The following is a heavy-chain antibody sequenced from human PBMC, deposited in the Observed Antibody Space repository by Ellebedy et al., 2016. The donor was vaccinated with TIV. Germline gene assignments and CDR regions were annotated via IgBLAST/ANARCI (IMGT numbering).Heavy chain of an antibody. V-gene: IGHV3-48*01. CDR3: AKRVTMVREVITYYHYAMDV. CDR2: ISTGTGRSTI. Sequence: GESLKISCAASGFTLSYYTLNWVRQAPGKGLEWLAYISTGTGRSTIYYADSVKGRFTISRDNSKNTLYLQMNSLRAEDTAVYYCAKRVTMVREVITYYHYAMDVWGQGTTVTVSS. CDR1: GFTLSYYT. D-gene: IGHD3-10*01. J-gene: IGHJ6*02.